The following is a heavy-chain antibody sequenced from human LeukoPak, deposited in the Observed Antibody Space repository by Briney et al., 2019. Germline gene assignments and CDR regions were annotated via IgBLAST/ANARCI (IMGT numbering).Heavy chain of an antibody. V-gene: IGHV3-33*01. CDR3: ARDNYANWFDP. CDR1: GITISAAG. D-gene: IGHD3-16*01. Sequence: GGSLRLSCVTSGITISAAGMHWLRQAPDKGLEWLAFIWSDGSNKYYADSVKGRFTISRDNAKNSLYLQMNSLRAEDTAVYYCARDNYANWFDPWGQGTLVTVSS. J-gene: IGHJ5*02. CDR2: IWSDGSNK.